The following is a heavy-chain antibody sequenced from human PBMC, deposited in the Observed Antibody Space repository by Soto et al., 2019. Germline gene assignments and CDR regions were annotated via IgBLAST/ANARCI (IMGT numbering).Heavy chain of an antibody. Sequence: GGSLRLSCAVSGFTFNSYGMSWVRQAPGKGLEWVSAISASGGSRYYADSVKGRFSISRDNYKNMVFLQMNSLSAEDTAVYYCARIYYFDGSHPYVMSVPGQRTTVT. CDR2: ISASGGSR. D-gene: IGHD3-22*01. V-gene: IGHV3-23*01. J-gene: IGHJ6*02. CDR3: ARIYYFDGSHPYVMSV. CDR1: GFTFNSYG.